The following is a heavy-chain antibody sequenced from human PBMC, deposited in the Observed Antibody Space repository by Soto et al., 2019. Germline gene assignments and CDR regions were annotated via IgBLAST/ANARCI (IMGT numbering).Heavy chain of an antibody. CDR2: IYYSGNT. Sequence: QLQLQESGPGLLKPSETLSLTCTVSGDSVSSSAYYWGWIRQPPGKGLEWIGTIYYSGNTYYNPSLRSRVTISVDTSKNQFSLRLTSVTAADTAVYYCARNDGPLVRRTPPYMAFNIWGQGTMVTVSS. J-gene: IGHJ3*02. D-gene: IGHD3-10*01. CDR1: GDSVSSSAYY. V-gene: IGHV4-39*01. CDR3: ARNDGPLVRRTPPYMAFNI.